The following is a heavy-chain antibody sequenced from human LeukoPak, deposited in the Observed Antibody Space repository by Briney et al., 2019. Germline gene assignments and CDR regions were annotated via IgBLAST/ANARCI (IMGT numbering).Heavy chain of an antibody. CDR1: GFTFSSYG. CDR3: AKDFRSYYDSSGYYFPGDYMDV. D-gene: IGHD3-22*01. Sequence: GGSLRLSCAASGFTFSSYGMSWVRQAPGKGLEWVSAISGSGGSTYYADSVKGRFTISRDNSKNTLYLQMNSLRAEDTAVYYCAKDFRSYYDSSGYYFPGDYMDVWGKGTTVTISS. CDR2: ISGSGGST. J-gene: IGHJ6*03. V-gene: IGHV3-23*01.